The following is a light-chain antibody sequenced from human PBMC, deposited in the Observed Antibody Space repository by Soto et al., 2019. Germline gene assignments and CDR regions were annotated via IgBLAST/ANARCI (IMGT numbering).Light chain of an antibody. V-gene: IGKV1-39*01. CDR2: AAS. J-gene: IGKJ5*01. Sequence: SQARHAWSSTARERVAKGRRADQSISRYLNWYQQKPGKAPKLLIYAASSLQSWVPSRLSGSGAGAHFTLAIRLLQSEDVRTHYLRHRSRTPSTF. CDR3: RHRSRTPST. CDR1: QSISRY.